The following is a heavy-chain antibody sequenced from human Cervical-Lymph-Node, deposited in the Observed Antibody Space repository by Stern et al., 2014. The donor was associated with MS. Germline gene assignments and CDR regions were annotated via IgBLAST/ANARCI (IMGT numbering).Heavy chain of an antibody. CDR3: ARPHSPGWSYYFDF. CDR1: GYTFTDYW. CDR2: MLPGASDT. Sequence: EVQLVESGAEVRKPGQSLTVSCNISGYTFTDYWIGWVRQMPGKGLEWMGGMLPGASDTRYSPSFQGHVTISVNTSINAAYLQWSDLRASDTAMYYCARPHSPGWSYYFDFWGQGTLVAVSS. J-gene: IGHJ4*02. V-gene: IGHV5-51*01. D-gene: IGHD6-19*01.